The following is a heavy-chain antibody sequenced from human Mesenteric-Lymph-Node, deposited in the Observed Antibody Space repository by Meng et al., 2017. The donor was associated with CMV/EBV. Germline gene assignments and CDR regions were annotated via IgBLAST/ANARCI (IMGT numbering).Heavy chain of an antibody. Sequence: GESLKISCAASGFTFSSYGMHWVRQAPGKGLEWVAFIRYDGSYPYYGDSVKGRFTISRDNSKNTLYLQMSSLRPEDTAVYYCAKDVEVAGPPYNWFDPWGQGTLVTVSS. CDR3: AKDVEVAGPPYNWFDP. J-gene: IGHJ5*02. D-gene: IGHD6-19*01. V-gene: IGHV3-30*02. CDR1: GFTFSSYG. CDR2: IRYDGSYP.